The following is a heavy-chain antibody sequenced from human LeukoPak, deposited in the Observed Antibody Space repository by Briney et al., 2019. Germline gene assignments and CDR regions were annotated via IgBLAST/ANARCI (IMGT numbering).Heavy chain of an antibody. CDR1: GFTFSSYS. CDR3: SRLQGYNFDY. CDR2: ISSGSSYI. V-gene: IGHV3-21*06. Sequence: GGSLRLSCAASGFTFSSYSLNWVPQAPGKGLEWVSSISSGSSYIFYEVSVKGRFTISRDNAKNSLYLQMNSLRAEDTAVYYCSRLQGYNFDYWGQGTLVTVSS. D-gene: IGHD5-24*01. J-gene: IGHJ4*02.